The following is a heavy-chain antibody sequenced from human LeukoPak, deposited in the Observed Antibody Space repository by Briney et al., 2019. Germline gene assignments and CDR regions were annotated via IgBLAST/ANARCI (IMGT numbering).Heavy chain of an antibody. D-gene: IGHD3-10*01. CDR2: IHYSGST. Sequence: SETLSLTCTVSGASISSSYWSWIRQPPGKGLEWIGYIHYSGSTNNNPSLKSRVTMSVDTSKNQFSLKLTSVTAADTAVYYCVRGGVNWFDPWGQGALVTVPS. V-gene: IGHV4-59*01. J-gene: IGHJ5*02. CDR3: VRGGVNWFDP. CDR1: GASISSSY.